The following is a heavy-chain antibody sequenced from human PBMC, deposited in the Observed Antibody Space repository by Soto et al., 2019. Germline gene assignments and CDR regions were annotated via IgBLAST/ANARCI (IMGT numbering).Heavy chain of an antibody. D-gene: IGHD2-2*02. Sequence: SETLSLTCTVSGGSISSYYWSWIRQPPGKGLEWIGYIYYSGRTNYNPSLKSQVNISVDPSKNQFSLKLSSVTAADTAVFYCSRGYCSSTICYIWDNWFDPWGQGTLVTVS. J-gene: IGHJ5*02. CDR1: GGSISSYY. CDR3: SRGYCSSTICYIWDNWFDP. CDR2: IYYSGRT. V-gene: IGHV4-59*01.